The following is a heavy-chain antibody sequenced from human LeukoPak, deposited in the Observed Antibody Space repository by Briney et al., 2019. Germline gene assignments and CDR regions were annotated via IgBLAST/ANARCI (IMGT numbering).Heavy chain of an antibody. V-gene: IGHV3-20*04. J-gene: IGHJ4*02. Sequence: TGGPLRLSCAASGFTFDDYGMSWARQAPGKGLEWVSGINWNGGSTSYADSVKGRFTISRDTAKNSLYLQMNSLRAEDTALYYSARLKAAAGSNFDYWGQGTLVTVSS. CDR1: GFTFDDYG. D-gene: IGHD6-13*01. CDR2: INWNGGST. CDR3: ARLKAAAGSNFDY.